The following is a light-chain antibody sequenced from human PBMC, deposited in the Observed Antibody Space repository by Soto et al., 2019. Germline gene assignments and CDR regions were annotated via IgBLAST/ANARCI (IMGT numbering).Light chain of an antibody. V-gene: IGLV2-14*01. CDR2: EVS. Sequence: QSALTQPASVSGSPGQSITISCTGTRSDVGGYNYVSWYQQHPGKAPKLMIFEVSNRPSGVSNRFSGSKSGNTASLTISGLQAEDEADYYCSSHTISSTRVFGTGTKVTVL. CDR3: SSHTISSTRV. CDR1: RSDVGGYNY. J-gene: IGLJ1*01.